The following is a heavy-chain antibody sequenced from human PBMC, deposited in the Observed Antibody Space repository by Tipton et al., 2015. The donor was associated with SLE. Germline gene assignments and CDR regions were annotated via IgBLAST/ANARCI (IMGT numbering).Heavy chain of an antibody. CDR3: ARDLSGSLPAAFDI. Sequence: SLRLSCAASGFSFSSYWMHWVRQAPGKGLVWVSRINRDGSTTTYADSVKGRFTISRDNAKNTLYLQMNSLRAEDTALYYCARDLSGSLPAAFDIWGQGTMVTVSS. V-gene: IGHV3-74*01. CDR2: INRDGSTT. J-gene: IGHJ3*02. CDR1: GFSFSSYW. D-gene: IGHD1-26*01.